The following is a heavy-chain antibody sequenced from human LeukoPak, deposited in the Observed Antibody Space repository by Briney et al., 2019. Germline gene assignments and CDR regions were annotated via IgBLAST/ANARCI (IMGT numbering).Heavy chain of an antibody. CDR2: TNWNGGST. V-gene: IGHV3-20*01. J-gene: IGHJ6*02. D-gene: IGHD4/OR15-4a*01. Sequence: GGSLRLSCAASGFTFYDYGMSWVRHAPGKGLEWVSGTNWNGGSTNFADSVKGRFTISRNNAKNSLYLQMNSLRVEDTALYHCARGPANHYGMDVWGQGTTVTVSS. CDR1: GFTFYDYG. CDR3: ARGPANHYGMDV.